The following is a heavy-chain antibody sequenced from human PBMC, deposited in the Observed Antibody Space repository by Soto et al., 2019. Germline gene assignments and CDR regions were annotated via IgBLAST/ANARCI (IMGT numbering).Heavy chain of an antibody. CDR3: ARESEDLTSNFDY. CDR2: ISSTTNYI. V-gene: IGHV3-21*06. Sequence: GGSLRLSCAASWFTFTRYSMNWVRQAPGKGLEWVSSISSTTNYIYYGDSMKGRFTISRDNAKNSLYLEMNCLRAEDTAVYYCARESEDLTSNFDYWGQGTLVTVSS. J-gene: IGHJ4*02. CDR1: WFTFTRYS.